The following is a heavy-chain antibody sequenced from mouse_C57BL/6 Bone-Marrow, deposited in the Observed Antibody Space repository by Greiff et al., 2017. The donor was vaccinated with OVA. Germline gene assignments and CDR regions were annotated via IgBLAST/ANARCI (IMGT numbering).Heavy chain of an antibody. CDR3: ARDYDAPFAY. Sequence: EVMLVESGGGLVKPGGSLKLSCAASGFTFSDYGMHWVRQAPEKGLEWVAYISSGSSTIYYADTVKGRFTISRDNAKNTLFLQMTSLRSEDTAMYYCARDYDAPFAYWGQGTLVTVSA. V-gene: IGHV5-17*01. D-gene: IGHD2-4*01. CDR2: ISSGSSTI. CDR1: GFTFSDYG. J-gene: IGHJ3*01.